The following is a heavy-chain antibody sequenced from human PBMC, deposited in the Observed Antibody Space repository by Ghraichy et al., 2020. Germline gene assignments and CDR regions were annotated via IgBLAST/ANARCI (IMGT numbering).Heavy chain of an antibody. V-gene: IGHV2-70*11. D-gene: IGHD3-22*01. CDR1: GFSLSTSGMC. CDR2: IDWDDDK. J-gene: IGHJ4*02. CDR3: ARTSGKRWGYDSSGLDY. Sequence: SGPTLVKPTQTLTLTCTFSGFSLSTSGMCVSWVRQPPGKALEWLARIDWDDDKYYSTSLKTRLTISKDTSKNQVVLTMTNMDPVDTATYYCARTSGKRWGYDSSGLDYWGQGTLVTVSS.